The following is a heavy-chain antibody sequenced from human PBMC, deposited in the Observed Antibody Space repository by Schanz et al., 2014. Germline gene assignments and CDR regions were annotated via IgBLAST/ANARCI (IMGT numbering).Heavy chain of an antibody. V-gene: IGHV3-74*01. Sequence: EVQLVESGGGLVQPGGSLRLSCAASGFTYSSYWMHWVRQAPGKGLVWVSTIDTAGSYTSYVDSVKGRFTISRDNAKNTLYLQMSRLRVEDTAVYYCAKDDTQVNGMDVWGQGTTVTVSS. CDR1: GFTYSSYW. J-gene: IGHJ6*02. CDR3: AKDDTQVNGMDV. CDR2: IDTAGSYT.